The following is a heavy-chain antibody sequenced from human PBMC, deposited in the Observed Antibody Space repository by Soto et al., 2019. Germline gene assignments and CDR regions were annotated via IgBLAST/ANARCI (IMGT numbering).Heavy chain of an antibody. CDR3: ARVSGAIFGVVMRYFDY. CDR1: GGSISSSSYY. J-gene: IGHJ4*02. CDR2: IYYSGST. D-gene: IGHD3-3*01. Sequence: PSETLSLTCTVSGGSISSSSYYWGWIRQPPGKGLEWIGYIYYSGSTNYNPSLKSRVTISVDTSKNQFSPKLSSVTAADTAVYYCARVSGAIFGVVMRYFDYWGQGTLVTVSS. V-gene: IGHV4-61*05.